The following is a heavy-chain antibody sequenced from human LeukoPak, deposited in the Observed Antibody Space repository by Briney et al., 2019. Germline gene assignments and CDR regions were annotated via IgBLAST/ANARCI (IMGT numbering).Heavy chain of an antibody. V-gene: IGHV3-23*01. CDR1: GFTFSSYA. D-gene: IGHD3-22*01. Sequence: GGSLRLSCAASGFTFSSYAMSWVRQAPGKGLEWVSAISGSGGSTYYADSVKGQFTISRDNSKNTLYLQMNSLRAEDTAVYYCAKDPSMIVVVTPDYWGQGTLVTVSS. CDR3: AKDPSMIVVVTPDY. J-gene: IGHJ4*02. CDR2: ISGSGGST.